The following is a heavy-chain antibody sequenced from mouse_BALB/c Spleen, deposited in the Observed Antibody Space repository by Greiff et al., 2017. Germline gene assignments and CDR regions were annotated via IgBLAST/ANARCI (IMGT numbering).Heavy chain of an antibody. CDR2: IDPANGNT. D-gene: IGHD1-2*01. CDR1: GFNIKDTY. J-gene: IGHJ4*01. CDR3: ARYYGHYAMDY. Sequence: VQLQQSGAELVKPGASVKLSCTASGFNIKDTYMHWVKQRPEQGLEWIGRIDPANGNTKYDPKFQGKATITADTSSNTAYLQLSSLTSEDTAVYYCARYYGHYAMDYWGQGNSVTVSS. V-gene: IGHV14-3*02.